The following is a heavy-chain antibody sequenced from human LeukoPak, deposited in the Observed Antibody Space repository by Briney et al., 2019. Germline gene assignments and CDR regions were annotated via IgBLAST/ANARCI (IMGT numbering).Heavy chain of an antibody. CDR2: MNPNSGNT. V-gene: IGHV1-8*01. D-gene: IGHD6-19*01. Sequence: ASVKVSCKASGYTFTSYDINWVRQATGQGLEWMGWMNPNSGNTGYAQKFQGRVTMTRNTSISTAYMELSSLRSEDTAVYYCARGRRGAVAGNYWFDPWGQGTLVTVSS. CDR3: ARGRRGAVAGNYWFDP. CDR1: GYTFTSYD. J-gene: IGHJ5*02.